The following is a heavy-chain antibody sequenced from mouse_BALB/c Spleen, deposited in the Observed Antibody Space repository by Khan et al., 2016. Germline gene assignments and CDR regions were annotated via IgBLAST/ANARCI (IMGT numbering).Heavy chain of an antibody. CDR2: INPSTGYT. V-gene: IGHV1-7*01. Sequence: QVQLQQSGAELAKPGASVKMSCKASGYTFTSYWMHWVKQRPGQGLEWIGYINPSTGYTEYNQKFKDKATLTADKSSSTAYMQLSSLTSEDSAVXYCAKPITSWFAYWGQGTLVTVSA. D-gene: IGHD1-2*01. J-gene: IGHJ3*01. CDR1: GYTFTSYW. CDR3: AKPITSWFAY.